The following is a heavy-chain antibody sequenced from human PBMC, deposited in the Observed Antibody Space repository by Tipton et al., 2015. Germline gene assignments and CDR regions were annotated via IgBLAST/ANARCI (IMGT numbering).Heavy chain of an antibody. V-gene: IGHV1-46*01. CDR3: ARERGRYYSYGLDV. Sequence: LVQSGAEVKKPGASVKISCKASGYTFTSYYMHWVRQAPGQGLEWMGVINPSGGSTSYAQKFRGRVTMTRDTSISTAYMELSRLRSDDTAVYYCARERGRYYSYGLDVWGQGTTVTVSS. CDR1: GYTFTSYY. D-gene: IGHD3-16*01. CDR2: INPSGGST. J-gene: IGHJ6*02.